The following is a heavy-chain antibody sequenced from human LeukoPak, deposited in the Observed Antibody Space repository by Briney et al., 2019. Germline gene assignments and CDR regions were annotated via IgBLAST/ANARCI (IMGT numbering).Heavy chain of an antibody. CDR1: GYTFTSYD. J-gene: IGHJ5*02. V-gene: IGHV1-8*01. CDR2: MNPNSGNT. CDR3: ARGRAMAAAVNWFDP. Sequence: ASVKVSCKASGYTFTSYDINWVRQATGQGLEWMGWMNPNSGNTGYAQKFQGRVTMTRNTSISTAYMELSSLRSEDTALYYCARGRAMAAAVNWFDPWGQGTLVTVSS. D-gene: IGHD6-13*01.